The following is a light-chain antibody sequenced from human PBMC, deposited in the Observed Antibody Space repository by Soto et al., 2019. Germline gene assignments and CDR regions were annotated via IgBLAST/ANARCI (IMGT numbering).Light chain of an antibody. V-gene: IGKV3-20*01. Sequence: EIVLTQSPGTLSLSPGERATLSCRASQNVARNYLAWYQQRPGQAPRLLIYDASTRATGIPDRFSCSGSGTDFTLTISRLEPEDFAVYFCQQYARSPLAFGGGTKVDIK. CDR3: QQYARSPLA. J-gene: IGKJ4*01. CDR1: QNVARNY. CDR2: DAS.